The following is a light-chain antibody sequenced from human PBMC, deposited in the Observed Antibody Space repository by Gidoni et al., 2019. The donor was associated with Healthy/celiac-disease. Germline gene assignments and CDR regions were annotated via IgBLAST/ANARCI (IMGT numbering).Light chain of an antibody. CDR1: SSDVGGYNY. CDR2: EVS. V-gene: IGLV2-14*01. CDR3: SSYTSSSTLFF. Sequence: QSARTQPASVSGSPGQSITISCTGTSSDVGGYNYVSWYQQHPGKAPKLMIYEVSNLPSGVSHRFSGSTSCNTASLTLSGLPAEDEADYYCSSYTSSSTLFFFGTGTKVTV. J-gene: IGLJ1*01.